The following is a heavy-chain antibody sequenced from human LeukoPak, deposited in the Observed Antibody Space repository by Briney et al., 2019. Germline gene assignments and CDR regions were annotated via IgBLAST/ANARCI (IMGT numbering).Heavy chain of an antibody. CDR1: GGSISSGSYY. J-gene: IGHJ4*02. CDR2: IYYSGRT. CDR3: ARGRKYSYGYTVTELGSGYFDY. D-gene: IGHD5-18*01. Sequence: SQTLSLTCTVSGGSISSGSYYWSWIRQPAGKGLEWIGYIYYSGRTKYNPSLKSPVTISVDTSKNQFSLKLSSVTAADTAVYYCARGRKYSYGYTVTELGSGYFDYWGQGTLVTVSS. V-gene: IGHV4-61*10.